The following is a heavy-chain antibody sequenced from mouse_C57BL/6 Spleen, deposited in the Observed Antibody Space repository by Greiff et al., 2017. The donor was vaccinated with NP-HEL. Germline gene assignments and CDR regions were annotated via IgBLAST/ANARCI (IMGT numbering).Heavy chain of an antibody. J-gene: IGHJ2*01. CDR2: IHPNSGST. Sequence: QVQLQQPGAELVKPGASVKLSCKASGYTFTSYWMHWVKQRPGQGLEWIGMIHPNSGSTNYKEKFKSKATLTVDKSSSTAYMQLSSLTSEDSAVYYCARLTGSFDYWGQGTTLTVSS. V-gene: IGHV1-64*01. D-gene: IGHD4-1*01. CDR3: ARLTGSFDY. CDR1: GYTFTSYW.